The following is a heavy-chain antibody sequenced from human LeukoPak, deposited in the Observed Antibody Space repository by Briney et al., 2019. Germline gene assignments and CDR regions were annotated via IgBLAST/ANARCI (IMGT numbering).Heavy chain of an antibody. Sequence: PGRSLRLSCAASGFTFSSYGMHWVRQAPGNGLEWVAVISYDGSNKYYADSVKGRFTISRDNSKNTLYLQMNSLRAEDTAVYYCAKAAVVRESWYGMDVWGQGTTVTVSS. V-gene: IGHV3-30*18. CDR1: GFTFSSYG. CDR3: AKAAVVRESWYGMDV. CDR2: ISYDGSNK. J-gene: IGHJ6*02. D-gene: IGHD3-10*01.